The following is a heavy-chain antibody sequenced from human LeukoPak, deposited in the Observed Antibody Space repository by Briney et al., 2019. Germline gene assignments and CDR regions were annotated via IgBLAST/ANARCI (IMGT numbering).Heavy chain of an antibody. CDR3: ARVYCCGGSCYDEYFQH. D-gene: IGHD2-15*01. CDR2: INPNSGDT. V-gene: IGHV1-2*06. J-gene: IGHJ1*01. Sequence: ASVKVSCKASGYTFTGYYVHWVRQAPGQGLEWMGRINPNSGDTNYAQKFQGRVTMTRDTSISTAYMELSRLRSDDTAVYYCARVYCCGGSCYDEYFQHWGQGTLVTVSS. CDR1: GYTFTGYY.